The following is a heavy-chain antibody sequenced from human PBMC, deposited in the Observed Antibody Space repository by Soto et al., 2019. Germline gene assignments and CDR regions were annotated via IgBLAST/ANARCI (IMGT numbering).Heavy chain of an antibody. CDR1: GDSVSSPYY. CDR2: VFHTGTT. D-gene: IGHD6-19*01. J-gene: IGHJ5*02. Sequence: QVQLQESGPGLVKPSGTLSLTCAVSGDSVSSPYYWCWVRQSPGKGLEWIGEVFHTGTTSYNPSLRSRVTISMDKSINQSSLDLSSVPAADTAVYSCARSAGWYAIHAWGPGTLVIVSS. V-gene: IGHV4-4*02. CDR3: ARSAGWYAIHA.